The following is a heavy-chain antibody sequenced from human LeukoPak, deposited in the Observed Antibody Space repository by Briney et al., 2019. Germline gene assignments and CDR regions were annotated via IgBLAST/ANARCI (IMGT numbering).Heavy chain of an antibody. CDR3: ARKASYGQQTLYYYYYMDV. CDR1: GYTFTGYY. D-gene: IGHD5-18*01. J-gene: IGHJ6*03. V-gene: IGHV1-2*02. CDR2: INPNSGGT. Sequence: ASVKVSCKASGYTFTGYYMHWVRQAPGQGLEWMGWINPNSGGTNYAQKFQGRVTMTRDTSISTAYMELSRLRSDDTAVYYCARKASYGQQTLYYYYYMDVWGKGTTVTVSS.